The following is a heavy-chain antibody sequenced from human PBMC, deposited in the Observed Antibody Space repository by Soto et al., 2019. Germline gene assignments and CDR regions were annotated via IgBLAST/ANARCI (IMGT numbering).Heavy chain of an antibody. CDR1: GSSVSSGSYY. J-gene: IGHJ5*02. V-gene: IGHV4-61*03. D-gene: IGHD5-18*01. Sequence: PSETLSLTCPFFGSSVSSGSYYLSWIRQAPGKGLGWVGHIYYTGSTNYNPSLNNRVTISVDTSKNHFSLQLTSVTAADTAVYYCARGAGFSYASTWFDIWGQGTLVTVSS. CDR2: IYYTGST. CDR3: ARGAGFSYASTWFDI.